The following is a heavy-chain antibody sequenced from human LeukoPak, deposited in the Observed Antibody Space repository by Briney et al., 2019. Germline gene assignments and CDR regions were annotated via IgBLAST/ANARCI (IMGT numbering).Heavy chain of an antibody. CDR2: MNPNSGNT. CDR3: AKVRLRFHDEATNWFDP. CDR1: GYTFTSYD. Sequence: ASVKVSCKASGYTFTSYDINWVRQATGQGLEWMGWMNPNSGNTGYAQKFQGRVTMTRNTSISTAYMELSSLRSEDTAVYYCAKVRLRFHDEATNWFDPWGQGTLVTVSS. V-gene: IGHV1-8*01. J-gene: IGHJ5*02. D-gene: IGHD4-17*01.